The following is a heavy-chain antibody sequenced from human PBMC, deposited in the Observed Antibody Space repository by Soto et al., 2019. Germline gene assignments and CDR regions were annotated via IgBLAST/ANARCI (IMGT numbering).Heavy chain of an antibody. CDR3: ASLYYTSYFDY. D-gene: IGHD3-22*01. V-gene: IGHV4-39*01. J-gene: IGHJ4*02. Sequence: QLQLQESGPGLVKPSETLSLTCTVSGGSISSSSYYWGWIRQPPGKGLEWIGSIYYSGSTYYNPSLKSRVTLSVDTSKNQFSLKLSSVTAADTAVYYCASLYYTSYFDYWGQGTLVTVSS. CDR2: IYYSGST. CDR1: GGSISSSSYY.